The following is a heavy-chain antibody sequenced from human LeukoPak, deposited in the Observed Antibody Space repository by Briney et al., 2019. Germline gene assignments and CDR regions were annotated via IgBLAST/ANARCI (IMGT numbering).Heavy chain of an antibody. J-gene: IGHJ6*02. CDR1: GFTFSSYA. CDR3: AKDVRVGGGGMDV. Sequence: GGSLRLSCAASGFTFSSYAMSWVRQAPGKGLEWVSTISGSGGSTYYADSVKGRFTISRDNSKNTLYLQMNSLRAEDTAIYYCAKDVRVGGGGMDVWGQGTPVTVSS. V-gene: IGHV3-23*01. CDR2: ISGSGGST. D-gene: IGHD1-26*01.